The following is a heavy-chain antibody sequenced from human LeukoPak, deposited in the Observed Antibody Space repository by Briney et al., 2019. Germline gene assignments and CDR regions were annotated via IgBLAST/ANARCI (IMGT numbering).Heavy chain of an antibody. D-gene: IGHD5-18*01. Sequence: GGSLRLSCTTSGLAFTGYGLNCVRQAPGKGLEWISSMSGNAVDAYYADSVKGRFTISRDTSKDTLYLQMNSLRDEDTALYYCAKAEASGYNYGPFDDWGQGTLVTVSS. CDR3: AKAEASGYNYGPFDD. V-gene: IGHV3-23*01. CDR1: GLAFTGYG. CDR2: MSGNAVDA. J-gene: IGHJ4*02.